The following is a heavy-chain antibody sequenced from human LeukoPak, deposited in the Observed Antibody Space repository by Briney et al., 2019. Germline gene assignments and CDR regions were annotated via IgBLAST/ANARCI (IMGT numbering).Heavy chain of an antibody. CDR3: ARQVDTTMALPDY. J-gene: IGHJ4*02. D-gene: IGHD5-18*01. Sequence: ASVKVSCKTPGYTFTSYGVSWVRQAPGQRLEWRGWISTYNYNTNYARKFRGRVTMTRDTSTSTVYMELRSLRSEDTAIYYCARQVDTTMALPDYWGQGTLVTVSS. V-gene: IGHV1-18*01. CDR2: ISTYNYNT. CDR1: GYTFTSYG.